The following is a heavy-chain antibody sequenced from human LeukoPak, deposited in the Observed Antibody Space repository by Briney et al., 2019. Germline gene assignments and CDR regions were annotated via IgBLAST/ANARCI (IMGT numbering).Heavy chain of an antibody. J-gene: IGHJ4*02. D-gene: IGHD3-22*01. CDR1: GYTFTAYY. V-gene: IGHV1-2*02. Sequence: ASVKVSYKASGYTFTAYYMHWVRQAPGQGLEWMGWINPNSRGTNYAQKLQGRVTMTTDTSTSTAYMELRSLRSDDTAVYYCASFGMDSSGYYGLDYWGQGTLVTVSS. CDR2: INPNSRGT. CDR3: ASFGMDSSGYYGLDY.